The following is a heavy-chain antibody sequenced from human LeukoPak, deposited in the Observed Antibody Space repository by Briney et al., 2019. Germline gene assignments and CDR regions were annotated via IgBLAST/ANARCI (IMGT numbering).Heavy chain of an antibody. D-gene: IGHD6-13*01. CDR3: ARLRIAAAGTSTKIRDY. V-gene: IGHV4-34*01. J-gene: IGHJ4*02. Sequence: SETLSLTCAVYGGSFSGYYWSWIRQPPGKGLEWIGEINHSGSTNYNPSLKSRVTISVDTSKSQFSLKLSSVTAADTAVYYCARLRIAAAGTSTKIRDYWGQGTLVTVSS. CDR1: GGSFSGYY. CDR2: INHSGST.